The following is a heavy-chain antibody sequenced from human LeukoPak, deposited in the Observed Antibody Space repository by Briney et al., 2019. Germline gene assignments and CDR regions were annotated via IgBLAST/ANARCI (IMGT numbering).Heavy chain of an antibody. CDR1: GFTFSDYY. Sequence: GRSLRLSCAASGFTFSDYYMSWIRQAPGKGLEWVSYISSSSSYTNYADSVKGRFTISRDNAKNSLYLQMNSLRAEDTAVYYCARDLYCTNGVCYPNYYYYGMDVWGQGTTVTVSS. J-gene: IGHJ6*02. V-gene: IGHV3-11*06. CDR3: ARDLYCTNGVCYPNYYYYGMDV. D-gene: IGHD2-8*01. CDR2: ISSSSSYT.